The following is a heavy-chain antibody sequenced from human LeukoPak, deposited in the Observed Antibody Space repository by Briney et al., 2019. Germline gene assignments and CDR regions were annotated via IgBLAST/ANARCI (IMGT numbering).Heavy chain of an antibody. CDR2: INWNGGST. V-gene: IGHV3-20*04. CDR3: ARDRVEGAVAGTDYYYYMDV. Sequence: GGSLRLSCAASGFTFDDYGMSWVRQAPGKGLEWVSGINWNGGSTGYADSVKGRFTISRDNAKNSLYLQMNSLRAADTALYYCARDRVEGAVAGTDYYYYMDVWGKGTTVTVSS. J-gene: IGHJ6*03. CDR1: GFTFDDYG. D-gene: IGHD6-19*01.